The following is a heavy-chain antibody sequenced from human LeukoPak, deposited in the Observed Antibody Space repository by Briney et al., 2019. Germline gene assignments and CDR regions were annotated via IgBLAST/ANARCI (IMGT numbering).Heavy chain of an antibody. Sequence: SETLSLTCTVSGGSISSSSYYWGWIRQPPGKGLEWIGSIYYSGSTYYNPSLKSRVTISVDTSKNQFSLKLSSVTAADTAVYYCARISRHSITMVRGLGDYFDYRGQGTLVTVSS. CDR3: ARISRHSITMVRGLGDYFDY. V-gene: IGHV4-39*07. CDR1: GGSISSSSYY. D-gene: IGHD3-10*01. J-gene: IGHJ4*02. CDR2: IYYSGST.